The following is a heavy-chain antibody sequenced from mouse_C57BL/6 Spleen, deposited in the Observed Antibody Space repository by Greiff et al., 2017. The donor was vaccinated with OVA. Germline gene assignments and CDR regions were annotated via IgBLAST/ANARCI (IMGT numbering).Heavy chain of an antibody. J-gene: IGHJ3*01. Sequence: VKLQESGAELVRPGASVKLSCKASGYTFTDYYINWVKQRPGQGLEWIARIYPGSGNTYYNEKFKGKATLTAEKSSSTAYMQLSSLTSEDSAVYFCARDEDYDETWFAYWGQGTLVTVSA. D-gene: IGHD2-4*01. V-gene: IGHV1-76*01. CDR2: IYPGSGNT. CDR3: ARDEDYDETWFAY. CDR1: GYTFTDYY.